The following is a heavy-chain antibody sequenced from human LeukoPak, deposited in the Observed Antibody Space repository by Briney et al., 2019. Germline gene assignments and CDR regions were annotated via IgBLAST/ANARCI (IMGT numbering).Heavy chain of an antibody. CDR1: GFTFSSYG. CDR2: ISGSGGST. D-gene: IGHD1-1*01. Sequence: PGGSLRLSCAASGFTFSSYGMSWVRQAPGKGLEWVSAISGSGGSTYYADSVKGRFTISRDNSKNTLYLQMNSLRAEDAAVYYCATYKWNYYYYYMDVWGKGTTVTVSS. V-gene: IGHV3-23*01. CDR3: ATYKWNYYYYYMDV. J-gene: IGHJ6*03.